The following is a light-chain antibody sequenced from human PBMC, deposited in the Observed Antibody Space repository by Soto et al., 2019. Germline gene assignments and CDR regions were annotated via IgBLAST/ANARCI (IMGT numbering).Light chain of an antibody. V-gene: IGLV2-23*02. J-gene: IGLJ3*02. CDR3: CSYAGSSTLV. Sequence: QSALTQPASVSGSPGQSVTIFCTGTSRDFGSYKLVSWYQQHPGKAPKLMIYEVSKRPSGVSNRFSGSKSGNTASLTISGLQAEDEADYYCCSYAGSSTLVFGGGTKLTVL. CDR1: SRDFGSYKL. CDR2: EVS.